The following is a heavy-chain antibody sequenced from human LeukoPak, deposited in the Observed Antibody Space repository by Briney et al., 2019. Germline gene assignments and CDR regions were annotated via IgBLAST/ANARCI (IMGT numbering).Heavy chain of an antibody. CDR1: GFTFSSYG. J-gene: IGHJ4*02. CDR3: AKFNEYSYGYFDY. V-gene: IGHV3-23*01. D-gene: IGHD5-18*01. CDR2: ISGSGGST. Sequence: PGGSLRLSCAASGFTFSSYGMSWVRQAPGKGLEWVSAISGSGGSTYYADSVKGRFTISRDNSKNTLYLQMNSLRAEDTAVYYCAKFNEYSYGYFDYWGQGTLVTVSS.